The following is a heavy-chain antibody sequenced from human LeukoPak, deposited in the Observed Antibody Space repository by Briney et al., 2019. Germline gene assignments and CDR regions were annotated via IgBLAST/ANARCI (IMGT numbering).Heavy chain of an antibody. CDR2: IYYSGST. CDR3: ARGGYDFWSGYSDRDYYYMDV. D-gene: IGHD3-3*01. V-gene: IGHV4-59*01. CDR1: GGSISSYY. J-gene: IGHJ6*03. Sequence: SETLSLTCTVSGGSISSYYWSWIRQPPGKGLEWIGYIYYSGSTNYNPSLKSRVTISVDTSKNQFSLKLSSVTAADTAVYYCARGGYDFWSGYSDRDYYYMDVWGKGTTVTVSS.